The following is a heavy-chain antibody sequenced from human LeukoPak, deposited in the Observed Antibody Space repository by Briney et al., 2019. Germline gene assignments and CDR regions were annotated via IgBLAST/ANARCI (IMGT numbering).Heavy chain of an antibody. D-gene: IGHD3-22*01. J-gene: IGHJ4*02. CDR1: GFTFSSFG. V-gene: IGHV3-66*01. Sequence: PGGSLRLSCAASGFTFSSFGMSWVRQAPGKGLEWVSIIYSGGSTYYADSVKGRFTISRDSSKNTLYLQMNSLRAEDTAVYYCASKDPYDSRGYLLDYWGQGTLVTVSS. CDR3: ASKDPYDSRGYLLDY. CDR2: IYSGGST.